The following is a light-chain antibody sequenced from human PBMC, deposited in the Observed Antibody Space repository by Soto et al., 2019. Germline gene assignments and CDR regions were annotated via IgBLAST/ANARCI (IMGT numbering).Light chain of an antibody. Sequence: EIVLTQSPGTLSLSPGERATLSCRASQSVSSSYLAWYQQKPGQAPRLLIYGTSSRATAIPDRFSGSGSGTDFTLTIIRQEPEDFAVYYCQQYGSSSWTFGQGTKVEIK. J-gene: IGKJ1*01. CDR1: QSVSSSY. V-gene: IGKV3-20*01. CDR2: GTS. CDR3: QQYGSSSWT.